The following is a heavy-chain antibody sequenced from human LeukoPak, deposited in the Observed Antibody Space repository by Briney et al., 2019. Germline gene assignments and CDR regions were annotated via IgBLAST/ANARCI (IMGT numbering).Heavy chain of an antibody. D-gene: IGHD3-3*01. J-gene: IGHJ3*02. CDR1: GGTFSSYA. Sequence: SVKVSCKASGGTFSSYAISWVRQAPGQGLEWMGGIIPIFGTAIYAQKFQGRVTMTEDTSTDTAYMELSSLRSEDTAVYYCATLGVNYDFWSGYLFVDAFDIWGQGTMVTVSS. V-gene: IGHV1-69*06. CDR3: ATLGVNYDFWSGYLFVDAFDI. CDR2: IIPIFGTA.